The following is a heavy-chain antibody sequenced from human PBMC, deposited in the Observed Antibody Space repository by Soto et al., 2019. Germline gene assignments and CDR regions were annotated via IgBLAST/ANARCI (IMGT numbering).Heavy chain of an antibody. CDR2: IHYSGST. Sequence: PSETLSLTCTVSGGCMSSNIYYWGWIRQPPGKGLEWIGNIHYSGSTYYDSSLKSRVTISVDTSKNQFSLKLSSVTAADTAMYYCAGQHYYDSSGYYVVYWGQGTLVTVSS. CDR3: AGQHYYDSSGYYVVY. D-gene: IGHD3-22*01. CDR1: GGCMSSNIYY. J-gene: IGHJ4*02. V-gene: IGHV4-39*01.